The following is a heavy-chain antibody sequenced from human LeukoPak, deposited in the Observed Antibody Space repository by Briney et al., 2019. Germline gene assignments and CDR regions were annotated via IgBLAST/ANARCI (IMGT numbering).Heavy chain of an antibody. V-gene: IGHV3-66*01. J-gene: IGHJ4*02. Sequence: GGPLRLSCAASGFTVSSNYMSWVRQAPGKGLEWVSVIYSGGSTYYADSVKGRFTISRDNAKNSLYLQMNSLRAEDTAVYYCARDGYYYDSSGYYVHVYWGQGTLVTVSS. CDR1: GFTVSSNY. D-gene: IGHD3-22*01. CDR2: IYSGGST. CDR3: ARDGYYYDSSGYYVHVY.